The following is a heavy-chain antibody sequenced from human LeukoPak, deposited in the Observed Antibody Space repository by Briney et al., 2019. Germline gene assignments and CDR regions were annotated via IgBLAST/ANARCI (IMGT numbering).Heavy chain of an antibody. D-gene: IGHD5-18*01. Sequence: PSETLSLTCTVSGGSISNYYWIWIRQPPGKGLEWIGYTSYSGSTNYSPSLKSRVTLSIDTSKNQFSLKLSSVTAADTAVYYCARGPPPGYSYGLTGGYYYYMDVWGKGTTVTVSS. J-gene: IGHJ6*03. CDR3: ARGPPPGYSYGLTGGYYYYMDV. V-gene: IGHV4-59*12. CDR2: TSYSGST. CDR1: GGSISNYY.